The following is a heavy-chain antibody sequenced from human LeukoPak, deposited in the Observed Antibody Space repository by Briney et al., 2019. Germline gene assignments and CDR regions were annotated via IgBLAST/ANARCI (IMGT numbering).Heavy chain of an antibody. CDR1: GGTFSSYA. J-gene: IGHJ6*02. Sequence: RASVKVSCKASGGTFSSYAISWVRQAPGQGLEWMGGITPIFGTANYAQKFQGRVTITADESTSTAYMELSSLRSEDTAVYYCARRVAATLDYYGMDVWGQGTTVTVSS. V-gene: IGHV1-69*13. D-gene: IGHD2-15*01. CDR2: ITPIFGTA. CDR3: ARRVAATLDYYGMDV.